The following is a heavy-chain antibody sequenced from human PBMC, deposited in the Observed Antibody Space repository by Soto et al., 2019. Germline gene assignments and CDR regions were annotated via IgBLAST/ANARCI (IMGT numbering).Heavy chain of an antibody. CDR3: ARYCSSTSCYICAFDI. Sequence: QVQLQQWGAGLLKPSETLSLTCAVYGGSFSGYYWSWIRQPPGKGLEWIGEINHSGSTNYNPSLKSRVTISVDTSKNQFSLKLSSVTAADTAVYYCARYCSSTSCYICAFDIWGQGTMVTVSS. CDR1: GGSFSGYY. CDR2: INHSGST. J-gene: IGHJ3*02. V-gene: IGHV4-34*01. D-gene: IGHD2-2*01.